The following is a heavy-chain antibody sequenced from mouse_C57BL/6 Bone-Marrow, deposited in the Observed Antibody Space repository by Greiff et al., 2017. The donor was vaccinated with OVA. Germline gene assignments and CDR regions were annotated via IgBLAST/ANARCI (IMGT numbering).Heavy chain of an antibody. J-gene: IGHJ2*01. V-gene: IGHV1-75*01. CDR1: GYTFTDYY. CDR2: IFPGSGST. CDR3: SRGFYPYYFDY. Sequence: VQLVESGPELVKPGASVKISCKASGYTFTDYYLNWVKQRPGQGLAWIGWIFPGSGSTYYNEKFKGKATLTVDKSSSTAYMLLISLTSEDSAFYFCSRGFYPYYFDYWGQGTTLTVSA.